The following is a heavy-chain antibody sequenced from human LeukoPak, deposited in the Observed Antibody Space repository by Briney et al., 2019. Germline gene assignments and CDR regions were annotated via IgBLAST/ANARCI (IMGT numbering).Heavy chain of an antibody. J-gene: IGHJ3*02. Sequence: PGGSLRLSCAASGFTFSSYAMSWVRQAPGKGLEWVSAISGSGGSTYYADSVKGRFTISRDNAKNSLYLQMNSLRAEDTALYHCARVGSTSDAFDIWGQGTMVTVSS. CDR2: ISGSGGST. CDR3: ARVGSTSDAFDI. CDR1: GFTFSSYA. D-gene: IGHD2/OR15-2a*01. V-gene: IGHV3-23*01.